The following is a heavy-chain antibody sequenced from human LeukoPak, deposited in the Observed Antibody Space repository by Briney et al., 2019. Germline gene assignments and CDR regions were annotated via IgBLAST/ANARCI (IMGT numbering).Heavy chain of an antibody. J-gene: IGHJ4*02. Sequence: SETLSLTCTVSGGSISSYYWSWIRQPPGEGLEWIGYIYYSGSTNYNPSLKSRVTISVDTSKNQFSLKLSSVTAADTAVYYCARAGRDSSGWSPFDYWGQGTLVTVSS. CDR3: ARAGRDSSGWSPFDY. D-gene: IGHD6-19*01. CDR1: GGSISSYY. V-gene: IGHV4-59*01. CDR2: IYYSGST.